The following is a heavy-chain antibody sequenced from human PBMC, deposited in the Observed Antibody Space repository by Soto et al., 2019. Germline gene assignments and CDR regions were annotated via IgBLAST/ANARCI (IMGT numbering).Heavy chain of an antibody. D-gene: IGHD2-15*01. J-gene: IGHJ5*02. V-gene: IGHV1-24*01. CDR1: GYTLTELS. CDR3: ATAHLYCSGGSCYSNWFDP. CDR2: FDPEDGET. Sequence: GASVKVSCKVSGYTLTELSMHWVRQAPGKGLEWMGGFDPEDGETIYAQKFQGRVTMTEDTSTDTAYMELSSLRSEDTAVYYCATAHLYCSGGSCYSNWFDPWGQGTLVTVSS.